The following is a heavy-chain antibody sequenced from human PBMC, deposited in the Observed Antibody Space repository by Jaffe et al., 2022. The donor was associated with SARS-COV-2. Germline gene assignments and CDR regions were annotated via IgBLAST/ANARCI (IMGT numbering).Heavy chain of an antibody. V-gene: IGHV4-34*01. J-gene: IGHJ6*03. CDR3: ARGKGIYGSGSYYSLRRYYYYMDV. CDR2: INHSGST. D-gene: IGHD3-10*01. CDR1: GGSFSGYY. Sequence: QVQLQQWGAGLLKPSETLSLTCAVYGGSFSGYYWSWIRQPPGKGLEWIGEINHSGSTNYNPSLKSRVTISVDTSKNQFSLKLSSVTAADTAVYYCARGKGIYGSGSYYSLRRYYYYMDVWGKGTTVTVSS.